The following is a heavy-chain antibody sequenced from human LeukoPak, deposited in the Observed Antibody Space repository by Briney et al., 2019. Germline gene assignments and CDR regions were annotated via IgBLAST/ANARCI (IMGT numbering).Heavy chain of an antibody. J-gene: IGHJ4*02. V-gene: IGHV3-7*04. CDR3: ARGDILTGPFDY. D-gene: IGHD3-9*01. Sequence: GGSLRLSCSASGFIFSNYWMTWVRQAPGKGLEWVANINQDGSEKFYVDSVKGRFTISRDNAKNSLYLQMNSLRADDTAVYYCARGDILTGPFDYWGQGTLVTVSS. CDR1: GFIFSNYW. CDR2: INQDGSEK.